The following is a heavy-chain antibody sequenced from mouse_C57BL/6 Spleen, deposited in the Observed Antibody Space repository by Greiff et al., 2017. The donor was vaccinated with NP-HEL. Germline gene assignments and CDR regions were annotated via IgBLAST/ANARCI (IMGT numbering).Heavy chain of an antibody. J-gene: IGHJ4*01. D-gene: IGHD1-1*01. V-gene: IGHV1-15*01. CDR1: GYTFTDYE. CDR3: TRWGYYGSSLYAMDY. Sequence: VQLQQSGAELVRPGASVTLSCKASGYTFTDYEMHWVKQTPVHGLEWIGAIDPETGGTAYNQKFKGKAILTADKSSSTAYMELRSLTSEDSAVYYCTRWGYYGSSLYAMDYWGQGTSVTVSS. CDR2: IDPETGGT.